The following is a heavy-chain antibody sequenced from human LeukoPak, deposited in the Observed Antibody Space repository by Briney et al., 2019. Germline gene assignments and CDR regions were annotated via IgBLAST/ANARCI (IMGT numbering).Heavy chain of an antibody. CDR2: IKQDGSEK. CDR3: ARKNGLDY. CDR1: GFTFGDYA. Sequence: GGSLRLSCTASGFTFGDYAMSWFRQAPGKGLEWVANIKQDGSEKYYVDSVKGRFTISRDNAKNSLYLQMNSLRAEDTAVYYCARKNGLDYWGQGTLVTVSP. V-gene: IGHV3-7*01. J-gene: IGHJ4*02.